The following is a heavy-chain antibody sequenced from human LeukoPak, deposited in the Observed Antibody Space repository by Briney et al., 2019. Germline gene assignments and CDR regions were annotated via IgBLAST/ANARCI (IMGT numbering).Heavy chain of an antibody. V-gene: IGHV3-23*01. D-gene: IGHD3-22*01. J-gene: IGHJ5*02. CDR3: AKGSSGYFADL. CDR1: GFIFNNYG. CDR2: ISNDGGGT. Sequence: PGGSLRLSCAASGFIFNNYGLIWVRQAPGKGLEWVSAISNDGGGTQYADFVEGRFTISRDNSTNTLFLQMSSLRAEDTALYYCAKGSSGYFADLWGQGTLVTVSS.